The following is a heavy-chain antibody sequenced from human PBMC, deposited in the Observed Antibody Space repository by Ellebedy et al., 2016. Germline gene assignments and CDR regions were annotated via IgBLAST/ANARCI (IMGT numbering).Heavy chain of an antibody. D-gene: IGHD3-10*01. CDR3: ARSRAEGSMVYYMDV. J-gene: IGHJ6*03. CDR2: MNPNSGGT. V-gene: IGHV1-2*04. CDR1: GYTFTSYD. Sequence: ASVKVSCKASGYTFTSYDINWVRQATGQGLEWMGWMNPNSGGTNYAQKFQGWVTMTRATSISTAYMELSRLRADDTAVYYCARSRAEGSMVYYMDVWGKGTTVTVSS.